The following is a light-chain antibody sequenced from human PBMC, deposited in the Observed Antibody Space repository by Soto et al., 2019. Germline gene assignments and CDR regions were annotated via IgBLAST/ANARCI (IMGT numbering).Light chain of an antibody. Sequence: QSALTQPASVSGSPGQSITISCTGSNSDIGNYNIVSWYQQHPDKAPQLIIYEVTKRPSGVSNRFSGSKSGNTASLTISGLQAEDEGDYHCCSYAGSNVLVFGTGTKVTLL. J-gene: IGLJ1*01. CDR2: EVT. CDR3: CSYAGSNVLV. V-gene: IGLV2-23*02. CDR1: NSDIGNYNI.